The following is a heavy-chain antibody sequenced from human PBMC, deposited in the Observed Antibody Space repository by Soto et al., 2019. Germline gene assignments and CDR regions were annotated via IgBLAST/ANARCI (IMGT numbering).Heavy chain of an antibody. CDR3: AREQIIQLLPGFYNWNSEEAYYYYGMDV. J-gene: IGHJ6*02. V-gene: IGHV3-30-3*01. Sequence: HPGGSLRLSCAASGFTFSSYAMHWVRQAPGKGLEWVAVISYDGSNKYYADSVKGRFTISRDNSKNTLYLQMNSLRAEDTAVYYCAREQIIQLLPGFYNWNSEEAYYYYGMDVWGQGTTVTVSS. CDR2: ISYDGSNK. CDR1: GFTFSSYA. D-gene: IGHD1-7*01.